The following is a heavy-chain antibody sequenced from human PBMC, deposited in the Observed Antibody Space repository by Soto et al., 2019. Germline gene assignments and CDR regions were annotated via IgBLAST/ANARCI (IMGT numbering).Heavy chain of an antibody. Sequence: GGSLRLSCAASGFTFSGSAMHWVRQASGKGLEWVGRIRSKANSYATAYAASVKGRFTISRDDSKNTAYLQMNSLKTEDTAVYYCTTSIAAAATRSDYWGQGTLVTVSS. J-gene: IGHJ4*02. D-gene: IGHD6-13*01. CDR3: TTSIAAAATRSDY. CDR2: IRSKANSYAT. CDR1: GFTFSGSA. V-gene: IGHV3-73*01.